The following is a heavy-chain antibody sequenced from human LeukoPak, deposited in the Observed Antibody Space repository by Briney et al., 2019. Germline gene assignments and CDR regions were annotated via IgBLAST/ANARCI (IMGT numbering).Heavy chain of an antibody. CDR3: ARSHDYGDYVGIDY. V-gene: IGHV3-30*02. CDR2: IRYDGSNK. D-gene: IGHD4-17*01. CDR1: GFTFSSYG. Sequence: GGSLRLSCAASGFTFSSYGMHWVRQAPGKGLEWVAFIRYDGSNKYYADSVKGRFTISRDNSKNTLYLQMNSLRAEDTAVYYCARSHDYGDYVGIDYWGQGTLVTVSS. J-gene: IGHJ4*02.